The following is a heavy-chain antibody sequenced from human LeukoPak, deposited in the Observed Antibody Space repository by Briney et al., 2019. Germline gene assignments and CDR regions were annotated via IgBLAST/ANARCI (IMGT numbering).Heavy chain of an antibody. CDR3: ARERWHCRVNCYSVNYYALDV. D-gene: IGHD2-15*01. J-gene: IGHJ6*02. V-gene: IGHV1-3*01. Sequence: ASVKVSCKGSGYTFTNYAVHWVRQAPGQRLEWLGWINPGNGDTKYSQNFQGRVTVTSDTSAATAYVELNSLTSEDTAVYYCARERWHCRVNCYSVNYYALDVWGQGTTVTVSS. CDR2: INPGNGDT. CDR1: GYTFTNYA.